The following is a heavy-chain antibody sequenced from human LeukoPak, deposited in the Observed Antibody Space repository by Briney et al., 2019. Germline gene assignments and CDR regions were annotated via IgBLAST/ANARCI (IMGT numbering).Heavy chain of an antibody. V-gene: IGHV3-7*01. CDR1: GFTFSSYA. Sequence: GGSLRLSCAASGFTFSSYAMTWVRQAPGKGLEWVANIKKDGSEKYYVASVRGRFTISRDNAKNSLYLQMNSLRAEDTAVYYCASELPSSSWYDYWGQGTLVTVSS. D-gene: IGHD6-13*01. CDR2: IKKDGSEK. J-gene: IGHJ4*02. CDR3: ASELPSSSWYDY.